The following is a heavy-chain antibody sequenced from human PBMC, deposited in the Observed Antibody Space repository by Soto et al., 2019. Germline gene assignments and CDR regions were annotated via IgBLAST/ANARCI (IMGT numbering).Heavy chain of an antibody. CDR2: SNPNSGGT. CDR3: ARSLTEGYCTITGCYTRPLYDIDV. J-gene: IGHJ6*02. CDR1: GYTFSGYY. D-gene: IGHD2-2*02. V-gene: IGHV1-2*02. Sequence: QEQLAQSGAEVKKPGASVKVSCKASGYTFSGYYIHWLRQAPGQGLEWMGWSNPNSGGTNYAQKFQGRGTVPRDPPTSKDYMELSRLKSDDPAVYYCARSLTEGYCTITGCYTRPLYDIDVWGQGTTVTVSS.